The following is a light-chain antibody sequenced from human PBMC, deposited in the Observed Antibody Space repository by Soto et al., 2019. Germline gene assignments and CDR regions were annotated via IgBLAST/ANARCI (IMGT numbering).Light chain of an antibody. Sequence: SVLTPPPSASGSPGQSVTISCTGTSSDVGGYDYVSWHQQHPGKAPKLMIYEVTKRPSGVPDRFSGSKSGNTASLTVSGLQAEDDADYYCASYGGNNNLVFGSGTKVTVL. J-gene: IGLJ1*01. CDR1: SSDVGGYDY. CDR3: ASYGGNNNLV. CDR2: EVT. V-gene: IGLV2-8*01.